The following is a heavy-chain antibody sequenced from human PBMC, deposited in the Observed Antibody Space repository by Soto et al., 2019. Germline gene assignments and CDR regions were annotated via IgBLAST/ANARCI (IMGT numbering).Heavy chain of an antibody. CDR1: DFAFSNYG. D-gene: IGHD2-15*01. V-gene: IGHV3-33*01. Sequence: QVQLVESGGGVVQPGGSLRLSCVASDFAFSNYGMHWVRQAPGKGLEWGAPIWYEGTNKYYGDSVKGRFTVSRDNSKKTLYLQMNSLRADDTGVYYCVRGGSCRGGSCYPNLDFYGDYEGFDYWGQGTLVTVSS. CDR2: IWYEGTNK. CDR3: VRGGSCRGGSCYPNLDFYGDYEGFDY. J-gene: IGHJ4*02.